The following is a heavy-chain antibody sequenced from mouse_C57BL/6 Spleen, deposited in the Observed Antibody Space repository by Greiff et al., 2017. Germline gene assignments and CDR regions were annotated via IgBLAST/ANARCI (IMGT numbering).Heavy chain of an antibody. V-gene: IGHV1-80*01. D-gene: IGHD2-4*01. J-gene: IGHJ4*01. CDR2: ISPGDGDT. CDR3: ARYYDYDRYAMDY. CDR1: GYAFSSYW. Sequence: VKLVESGAELVKPGASVKISCKASGYAFSSYWMNWVKQRPGKGLEWIGQISPGDGDTNYNGKFKGKATLTADKSSSTAYLQRSSLTSEDSAVYFCARYYDYDRYAMDYWGQGTSVTVSS.